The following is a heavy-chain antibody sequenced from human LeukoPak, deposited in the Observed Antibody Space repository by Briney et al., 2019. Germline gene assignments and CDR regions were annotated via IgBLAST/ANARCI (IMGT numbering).Heavy chain of an antibody. CDR2: FDPEDGET. CDR1: GYTLTELS. CDR3: ATGPHCTNGVCYREYFQH. Sequence: GASVKVSCKVSGYTLTELSMHWVRQAPGKGLEWMGGFDPEDGETIYAQKFQGRVTMTEDTSTDTAYMELSSLRSEDTAVYYCATGPHCTNGVCYREYFQHWGQGTLVTVSS. D-gene: IGHD2-8*01. J-gene: IGHJ1*01. V-gene: IGHV1-24*01.